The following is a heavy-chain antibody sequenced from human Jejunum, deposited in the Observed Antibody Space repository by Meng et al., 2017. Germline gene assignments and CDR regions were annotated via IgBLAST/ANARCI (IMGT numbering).Heavy chain of an antibody. CDR2: ISDSGGST. Sequence: DVQLLESGGDLGQSGGSLRLSCTASGFTFRNHAMTWVRQAPGKGLEWVSGISDSGGSTYYADSVKDRFTISRDNSKNTLYLQMDSLGAEDTAVYYCAKTGKGYYDSSGATFDYWGQGTLVTVSS. D-gene: IGHD3-22*01. CDR3: AKTGKGYYDSSGATFDY. J-gene: IGHJ4*02. CDR1: GFTFRNHA. V-gene: IGHV3-23*01.